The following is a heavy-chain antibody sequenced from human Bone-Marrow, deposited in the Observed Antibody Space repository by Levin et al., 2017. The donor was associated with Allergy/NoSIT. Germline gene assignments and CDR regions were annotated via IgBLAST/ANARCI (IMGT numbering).Heavy chain of an antibody. J-gene: IGHJ4*02. CDR2: IYPGDSDT. CDR3: ARRTYCTGGVCLNFDY. CDR1: GYSFTSYW. D-gene: IGHD2-8*02. Sequence: VASVKVSCKGSGYSFTSYWIGWVRQLPGKGLEWMGIIYPGDSDTRYSPSFQGQVTISADKSISTAYLQWSSLKASDTAMYYCARRTYCTGGVCLNFDYWGQGTLVTVSS. V-gene: IGHV5-51*01.